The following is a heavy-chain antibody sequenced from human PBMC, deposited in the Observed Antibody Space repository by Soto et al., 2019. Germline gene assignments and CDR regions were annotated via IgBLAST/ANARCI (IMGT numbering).Heavy chain of an antibody. CDR3: ARAKWELLNYYFDY. D-gene: IGHD1-26*01. Sequence: SETLSLTCAVSGYSISSGYYWGWIRQPPGKGLEWIGSIYHSGSTYYNPSLKSRVTISVDTSKNQFSLKLSSVTAADTAVYYCARAKWELLNYYFDYWGQGTLVTVSS. CDR1: GYSISSGYY. V-gene: IGHV4-38-2*01. J-gene: IGHJ4*02. CDR2: IYHSGST.